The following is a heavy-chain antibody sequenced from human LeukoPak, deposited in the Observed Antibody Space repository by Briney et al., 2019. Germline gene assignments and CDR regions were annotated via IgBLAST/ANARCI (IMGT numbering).Heavy chain of an antibody. Sequence: SETLSLACTVSGGSMSGYFWSWIRQPPGKGLEWIGYIYYSRSTNYNPSLKSRVTISVDTSKNQFSLKLSSVTAADTAVYYCARSITSSWYGDFQHWGQGTLVTVSS. V-gene: IGHV4-59*01. CDR3: ARSITSSWYGDFQH. D-gene: IGHD6-13*01. CDR2: IYYSRST. CDR1: GGSMSGYF. J-gene: IGHJ1*01.